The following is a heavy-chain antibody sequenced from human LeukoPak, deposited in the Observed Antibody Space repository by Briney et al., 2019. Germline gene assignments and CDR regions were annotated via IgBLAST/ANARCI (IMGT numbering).Heavy chain of an antibody. CDR2: INSDGINT. V-gene: IGHV3-74*01. Sequence: GGSLRLSCAASGFTFSNYWMHWVRQAPGKGLVGVSRINSDGINTSYADSVKGRFTISRDNAKNTLNLQMNGLRVEDTAGYYCARDGRWINYYDGSSPAWGQGTLVTVSS. D-gene: IGHD3-22*01. J-gene: IGHJ4*02. CDR3: ARDGRWINYYDGSSPA. CDR1: GFTFSNYW.